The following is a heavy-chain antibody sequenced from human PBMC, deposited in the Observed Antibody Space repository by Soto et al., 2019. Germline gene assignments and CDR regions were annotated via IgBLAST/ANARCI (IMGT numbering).Heavy chain of an antibody. CDR2: ISYDGSNK. Sequence: QVQLVESGGGVVQPGRSLRLSCAASGFTFSSYAMHWVRQAPGKGLEWVAVISYDGSNKYYADSVKGRFTISRDNSKNTLYLQMNSLRAEDTAVYYCASQYSSGWHDLPDYWGQGTLVTVSS. J-gene: IGHJ4*02. V-gene: IGHV3-30-3*01. CDR1: GFTFSSYA. CDR3: ASQYSSGWHDLPDY. D-gene: IGHD6-19*01.